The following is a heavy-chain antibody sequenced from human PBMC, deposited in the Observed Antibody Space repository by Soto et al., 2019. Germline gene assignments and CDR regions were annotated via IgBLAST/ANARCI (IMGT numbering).Heavy chain of an antibody. CDR2: IDPSDSYT. CDR3: VRQEGYSSGWYGFPSI. V-gene: IGHV5-10-1*01. D-gene: IGHD6-19*01. J-gene: IGHJ4*03. Sequence: GESLKISCKGSGYSFTSYWISWVRQMPGKGLEWMGRIDPSDSYTNYSPSFQGHVTILVDKSNTTAYLQWSSLKTSDTAIYYCVRQEGYSSGWYGFPSIWGQGTLVTVSS. CDR1: GYSFTSYW.